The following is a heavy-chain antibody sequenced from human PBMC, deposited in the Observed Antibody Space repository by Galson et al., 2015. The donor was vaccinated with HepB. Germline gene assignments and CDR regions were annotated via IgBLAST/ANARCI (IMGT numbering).Heavy chain of an antibody. D-gene: IGHD2-8*01. CDR3: AREWKVYEMGYYFGFDV. CDR1: GDSIGSGGWY. V-gene: IGHV4-31*03. J-gene: IGHJ6*02. Sequence: TLSLTCTVSGDSIGSGGWYWTWIRQRPGKGLEWIGYIFYSGATYYNPSLRSRITISVDTSKSQFHLKLSSVTAADTAVYYCAREWKVYEMGYYFGFDVWGQGTTVTVSS. CDR2: IFYSGAT.